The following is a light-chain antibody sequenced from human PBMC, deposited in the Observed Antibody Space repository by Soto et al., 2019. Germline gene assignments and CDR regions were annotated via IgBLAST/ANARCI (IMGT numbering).Light chain of an antibody. CDR2: KAS. CDR3: LQHTNFTLT. CDR1: QTISSW. V-gene: IGKV1-5*03. J-gene: IGKJ5*01. Sequence: DIQMTQYPSTLSVSVGDRVTVTCGASQTISSWLDWYQKKTGKAPKLLMYKASTLKSGVPSRFSGSGSGTDFTITISSMQTEDFETYYCLQHTNFTLTFGQGTRLEIK.